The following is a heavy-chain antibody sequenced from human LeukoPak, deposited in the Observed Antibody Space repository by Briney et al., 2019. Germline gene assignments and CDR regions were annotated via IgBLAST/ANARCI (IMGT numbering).Heavy chain of an antibody. V-gene: IGHV4-4*02. J-gene: IGHJ4*02. Sequence: SETLTLTCGVSGGSISSTNWWSWVRQPPGQGLEWIGEVYHSGSTNYNPSLKSRVSISVDKSKNQFSLKLSSVTAADTAVYYCARARRVVVGAPYYFDYWGQGTLVTVSS. D-gene: IGHD2-15*01. CDR2: VYHSGST. CDR1: GGSISSTNW. CDR3: ARARRVVVGAPYYFDY.